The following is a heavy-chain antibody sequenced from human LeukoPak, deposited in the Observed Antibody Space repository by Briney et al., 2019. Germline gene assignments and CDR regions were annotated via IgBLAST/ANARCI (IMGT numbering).Heavy chain of an antibody. J-gene: IGHJ4*02. CDR1: GFTFSGYE. CDR3: AKSPDVAGTGRFDY. Sequence: PGGSLRLSCAASGFTFSGYEMNWVRQAPGKGLEWISYICGRGKTKYYADSVKGRFTISRDDAKNFLYLQMNSLRAEDTAVYYCAKSPDVAGTGRFDYWGQGTLVTVSS. D-gene: IGHD6-19*01. CDR2: ICGRGKTK. V-gene: IGHV3-48*03.